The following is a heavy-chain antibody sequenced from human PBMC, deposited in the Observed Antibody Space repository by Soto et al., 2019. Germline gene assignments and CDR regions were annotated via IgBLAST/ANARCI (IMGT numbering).Heavy chain of an antibody. CDR2: ISSSGSTI. J-gene: IGHJ4*02. V-gene: IGHV3-48*03. Sequence: GGSLRLSCAAWGFTFSSYEMNWVDQAPGKGREWVSYISSSGSTIYYADSVKGRFTISRDNAKNSLYLQMNSLRAEDTAVYYSAREWRHYYYSSGYLYYWGQGTLVTVSS. D-gene: IGHD3-22*01. CDR3: AREWRHYYYSSGYLYY. CDR1: GFTFSSYE.